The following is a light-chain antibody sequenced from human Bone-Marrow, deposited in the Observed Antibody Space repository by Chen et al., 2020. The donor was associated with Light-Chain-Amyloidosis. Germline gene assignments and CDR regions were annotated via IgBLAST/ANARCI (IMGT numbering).Light chain of an antibody. V-gene: IGLV3-21*02. CDR3: QVWDRGSDRPV. CDR1: NIGSTS. J-gene: IGLJ3*02. CDR2: DDS. Sequence: SFLLTQPSSVSVAPVQTATIACGGNNIGSTSVHWYQQTPGQAPLLVVYDDSDRPSGIPERLSGSNSGNTATLTSSRVEAGDEADYYCQVWDRGSDRPVFGGGTKLTVL.